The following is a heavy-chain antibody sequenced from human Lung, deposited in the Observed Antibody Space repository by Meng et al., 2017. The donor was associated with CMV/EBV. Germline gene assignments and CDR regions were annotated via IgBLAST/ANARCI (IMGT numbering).Heavy chain of an antibody. Sequence: SETLSLXCSASGWSISGYYWSWVRLPPGKGLEYIGYVHFTGRTNYNPSLKSRVTISVDVSKNQFSLKLTSVTAADTAVYYCAGPDKWGNTPDDIFDSWGQGXMVTVSS. V-gene: IGHV4-59*03. D-gene: IGHD3-22*01. J-gene: IGHJ3*02. CDR2: VHFTGRT. CDR3: AGPDKWGNTPDDIFDS. CDR1: GWSISGYY.